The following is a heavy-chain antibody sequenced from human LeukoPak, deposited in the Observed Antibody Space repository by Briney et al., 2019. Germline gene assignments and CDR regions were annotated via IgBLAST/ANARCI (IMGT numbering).Heavy chain of an antibody. Sequence: ASVKVSCKASGGTFSSYAISWVRQAPGQGLEWMGRIIPIFGTANYAQKFQGRVTITTDESTSTAYMELSSLRSEDTAVYYCARHYGSGSYYLDYWGQGTLVTVSS. CDR3: ARHYGSGSYYLDY. J-gene: IGHJ4*02. D-gene: IGHD3-10*01. CDR2: IIPIFGTA. V-gene: IGHV1-69*05. CDR1: GGTFSSYA.